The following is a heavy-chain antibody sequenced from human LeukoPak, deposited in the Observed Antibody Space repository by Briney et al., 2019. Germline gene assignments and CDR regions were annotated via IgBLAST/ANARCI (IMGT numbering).Heavy chain of an antibody. CDR2: ISCSGCST. Sequence: GGSLRLSCAASGFTFSSYAMSWVRQAPGKGLEWVSAISCSGCSTYYADSVKGRFTISRDNSKNTLYLQMNSLRAEDTAVYYCAKEYYDFWSGYPNDYWGQGTLVTVSS. CDR3: AKEYYDFWSGYPNDY. D-gene: IGHD3-3*01. CDR1: GFTFSSYA. J-gene: IGHJ4*02. V-gene: IGHV3-23*01.